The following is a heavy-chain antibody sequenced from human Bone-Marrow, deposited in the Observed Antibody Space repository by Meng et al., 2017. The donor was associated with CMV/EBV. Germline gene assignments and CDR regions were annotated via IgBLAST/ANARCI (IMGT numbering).Heavy chain of an antibody. CDR1: GFTFSDYY. D-gene: IGHD6-19*01. CDR3: AKVASSGWYDYYFDY. V-gene: IGHV3-11*04. CDR2: ISSSGSTI. J-gene: IGHJ4*02. Sequence: GGSLRLSCAASGFTFSDYYMSWIRQAPGKGLEWVSYISSSGSTIYYADSVKGRFTISRDNSKNTLYLQMNSLRAEDTAVYYCAKVASSGWYDYYFDYGGQETLVTVSS.